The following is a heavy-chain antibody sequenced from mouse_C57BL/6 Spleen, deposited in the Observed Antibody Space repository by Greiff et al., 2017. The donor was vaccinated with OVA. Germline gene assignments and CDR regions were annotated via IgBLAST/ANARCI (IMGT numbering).Heavy chain of an antibody. J-gene: IGHJ3*01. CDR2: IDPSDSYT. D-gene: IGHD1-1*01. CDR3: TSFDYYGSSPD. Sequence: QVQLQQPGAELVKPGASVKLSCKASGYTFTSYWMQWVKQRPGQGLEWIGEIDPSDSYTNYNQKFKGKAILTADKSSSTAYMELRSLTSEDSAVYYCTSFDYYGSSPDWGQGTLVTVSA. V-gene: IGHV1-50*01. CDR1: GYTFTSYW.